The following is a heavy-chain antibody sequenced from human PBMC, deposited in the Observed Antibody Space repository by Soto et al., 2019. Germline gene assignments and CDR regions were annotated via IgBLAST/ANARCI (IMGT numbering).Heavy chain of an antibody. Sequence: QVQLQESGPGLVQPSGTLSLTCAVSGGSIIRSNWWNWVRQPPGKGLEWIGEISHSGSTYYKPSPTSRGDMSVDTAKNQFSLKLTSATAADTAVYYCARRDWSGSTAHFYFDYWGQGVLVTVSS. D-gene: IGHD3-9*01. V-gene: IGHV4-4*02. CDR3: ARRDWSGSTAHFYFDY. J-gene: IGHJ4*02. CDR2: ISHSGST. CDR1: GGSIIRSNW.